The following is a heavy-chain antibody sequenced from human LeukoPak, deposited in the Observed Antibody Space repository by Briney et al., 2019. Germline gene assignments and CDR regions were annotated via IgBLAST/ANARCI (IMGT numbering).Heavy chain of an antibody. Sequence: SETLSLTCTVSGGSISSSSYYWSWIRQPPGKGLEWIGYIYYSGSTNYNPSLKSRVTISVDTSKNQFSLKLSSVTAADTAVYYCARGFVDIMATTNGGFDYWGQGTLVTVSS. CDR2: IYYSGST. CDR1: GGSISSSSYY. V-gene: IGHV4-61*01. D-gene: IGHD5-12*01. J-gene: IGHJ4*02. CDR3: ARGFVDIMATTNGGFDY.